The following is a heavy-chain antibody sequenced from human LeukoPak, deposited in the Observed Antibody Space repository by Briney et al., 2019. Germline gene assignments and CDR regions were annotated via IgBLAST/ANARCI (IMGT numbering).Heavy chain of an antibody. V-gene: IGHV1-2*02. J-gene: IGHJ5*02. CDR3: ARESSIPAAGTVGNWFDP. D-gene: IGHD6-13*01. CDR2: INPNSGGT. Sequence: GASVKVSCKASGYTFTGHYIHWVRQAPGQGREWMGWINPNSGGTNYAQKFQGRVTMTRDTSISTAYMDLSGLTSDDTAVYYCARESSIPAAGTVGNWFDPWGQGTLVTVSS. CDR1: GYTFTGHY.